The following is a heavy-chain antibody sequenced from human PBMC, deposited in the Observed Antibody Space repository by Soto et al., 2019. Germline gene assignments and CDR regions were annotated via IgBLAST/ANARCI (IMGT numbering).Heavy chain of an antibody. V-gene: IGHV3-23*01. D-gene: IGHD1-20*01. CDR3: VKDRMAYNSVWDPFDI. CDR1: GFTFYSYA. J-gene: IGHJ3*02. Sequence: GGSLRLSCAASGFTFYSYAMSWVRQAPGKGLEWVSTIGSVGGDTYYADSVKGRFTISRDDSKNTLLLQMNSLRAEDTAVYYCVKDRMAYNSVWDPFDIWGQGTMVTRLL. CDR2: IGSVGGDT.